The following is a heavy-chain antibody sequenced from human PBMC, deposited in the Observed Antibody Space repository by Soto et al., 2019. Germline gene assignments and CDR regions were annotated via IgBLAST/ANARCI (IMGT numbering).Heavy chain of an antibody. CDR2: IYNNGKT. V-gene: IGHV4-61*01. Sequence: QMQLQESGPGLVKPSETLSLACTVSGGSVSSPKYFWSWIRQPPGKGLEWVAYIYNNGKTNYNPSRKSRATISVDTAKKQCSLKRTSVTGADSAVYFCARTVMPVGNLPAFDHWGQGVLVTVSS. CDR1: GGSVSSPKYF. D-gene: IGHD7-27*01. CDR3: ARTVMPVGNLPAFDH. J-gene: IGHJ4*02.